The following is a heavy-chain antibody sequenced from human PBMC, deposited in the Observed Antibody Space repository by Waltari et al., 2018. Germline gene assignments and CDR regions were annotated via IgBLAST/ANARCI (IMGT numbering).Heavy chain of an antibody. Sequence: QVQLQQWGAGLLKPSETLSLTCAVYGGSFSGYYWSWIRQPPGKGLEWSGEINHSGRTNYNPSLKSRVTISVDTSKNQFSLKLSSVTAADTAVYYCAREGKGYYYYYGMDVWGQGTTVTVSS. J-gene: IGHJ6*02. CDR3: AREGKGYYYYYGMDV. CDR1: GGSFSGYY. CDR2: INHSGRT. V-gene: IGHV4-34*01.